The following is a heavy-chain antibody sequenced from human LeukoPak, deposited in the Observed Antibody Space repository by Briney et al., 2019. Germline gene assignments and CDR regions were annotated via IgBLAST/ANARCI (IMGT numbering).Heavy chain of an antibody. J-gene: IGHJ4*02. Sequence: GESLKISFKGSGYSFTSYWIGLVRQMPGKGLEWMGIIYPGDSDTRYSPPFQGQVTISADKSISTAYLQWSSLKASDTAMYYCARLIGPEHITFVDYWGQGTLVTVSS. CDR1: GYSFTSYW. V-gene: IGHV5-51*01. CDR2: IYPGDSDT. CDR3: ARLIGPEHITFVDY. D-gene: IGHD1/OR15-1a*01.